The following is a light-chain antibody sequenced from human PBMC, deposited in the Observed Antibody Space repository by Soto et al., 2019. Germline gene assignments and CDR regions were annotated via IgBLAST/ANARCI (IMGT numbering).Light chain of an antibody. J-gene: IGLJ2*01. CDR1: ENDVGGYNF. V-gene: IGLV2-14*01. CDR2: EVS. CDR3: SSYSMSSTPV. Sequence: QSVLTQPASVYGSPGQSISISCTGTENDVGGYNFVSWYQQHPGKAPKVIIFEVSYRPSGISNRFSGSKSGNTASLTISGLQAEDEADYYCSSYSMSSTPVFGGGTKLTVL.